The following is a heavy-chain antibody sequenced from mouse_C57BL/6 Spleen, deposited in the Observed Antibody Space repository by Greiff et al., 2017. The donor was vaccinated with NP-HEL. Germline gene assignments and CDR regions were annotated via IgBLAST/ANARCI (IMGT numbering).Heavy chain of an antibody. J-gene: IGHJ2*01. Sequence: QVQLQQSGAELVKPGASVKLSCKASGYTFTEYTIHWVKQRSGQGLEWIGWFYPGSGSIKYNEKFKDKATLTADKSSSTVYMELSRLTSEDSAVYFCARHEVGDYYGSSYVFDYWGQGTTLTVSS. D-gene: IGHD1-1*01. CDR2: FYPGSGSI. CDR3: ARHEVGDYYGSSYVFDY. CDR1: GYTFTEYT. V-gene: IGHV1-62-2*01.